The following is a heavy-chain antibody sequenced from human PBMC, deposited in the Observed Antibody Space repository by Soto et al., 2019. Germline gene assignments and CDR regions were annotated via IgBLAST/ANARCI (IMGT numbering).Heavy chain of an antibody. CDR1: GGSINSPSYQ. D-gene: IGHD4-17*01. Sequence: QVQLQESGPGLVQPSETLSLTCSVSGGSINSPSYQWSWLRQHPGTGLEFIGYIFYTGSTYYNTANEQRLPILVDTCKNHVALGLNAFTAADAAVYYCARLDYGDSALATWGLGILVTVSS. J-gene: IGHJ5*02. V-gene: IGHV4-31*03. CDR3: ARLDYGDSALAT. CDR2: IFYTGST.